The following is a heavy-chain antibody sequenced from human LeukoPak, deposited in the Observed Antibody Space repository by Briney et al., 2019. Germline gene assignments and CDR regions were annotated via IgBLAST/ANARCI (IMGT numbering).Heavy chain of an antibody. V-gene: IGHV4-31*03. J-gene: IGHJ3*02. CDR3: ARDTSALYAFDI. CDR2: IYYSGST. Sequence: PSETLSLTCTVSGGSMSSGGYYWSWIRQHPGKGLEWSGYIYYSGSTYYNPSLKSRVTISVDTSKNQFSLKLSSVTAADTAVYYCARDTSALYAFDIWGQGTMVIVSS. D-gene: IGHD6-6*01. CDR1: GGSMSSGGYY.